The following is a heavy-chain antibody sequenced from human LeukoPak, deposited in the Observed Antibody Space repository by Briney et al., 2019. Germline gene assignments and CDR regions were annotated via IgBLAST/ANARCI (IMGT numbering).Heavy chain of an antibody. V-gene: IGHV1-2*02. CDR1: GYTFTGYY. CDR3: ARLTYYDILTGTGDDAFDI. D-gene: IGHD3-9*01. CDR2: INPNSGGT. J-gene: IGHJ3*02. Sequence: ASVKVSCKASGYTFTGYYMHWVRQAPGQGLEWMGWINPNSGGTNYAQKFQGRVTMTRDTSISTAYMELSRLRSDDTAVYYCARLTYYDILTGTGDDAFDIWGQGTMVTVSS.